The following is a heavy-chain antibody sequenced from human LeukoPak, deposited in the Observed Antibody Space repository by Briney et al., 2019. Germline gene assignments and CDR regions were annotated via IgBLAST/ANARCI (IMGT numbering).Heavy chain of an antibody. CDR1: GGTFSSYA. V-gene: IGHV1-69*13. D-gene: IGHD1-7*01. J-gene: IGHJ4*02. Sequence: SVKVSCKASGGTFSSYAISWVRQAPGQGLEWMGGIIPIFGTANYAQKFQGRVTITADESTSTAYKELSSLRSEDTAVYYCARYNWNYNKGPAGYYFDYWGQGTLVTVSS. CDR2: IIPIFGTA. CDR3: ARYNWNYNKGPAGYYFDY.